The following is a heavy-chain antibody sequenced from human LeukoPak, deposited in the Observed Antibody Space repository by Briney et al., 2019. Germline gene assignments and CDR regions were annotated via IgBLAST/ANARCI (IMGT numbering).Heavy chain of an antibody. J-gene: IGHJ4*02. V-gene: IGHV3-48*01. CDR1: GFTFSSYN. CDR2: ISSSTSTI. Sequence: QPGGSLRLSCAASGFTFSSYNMNWVRQAPGMRLEWVSYISSSTSTIYYADSVKGRFTISRDNAKNSLYLQMNSLRAEDTAVYYCASSDRMIRGVAPFDCWGQGTLVTVSS. CDR3: ASSDRMIRGVAPFDC. D-gene: IGHD3-10*01.